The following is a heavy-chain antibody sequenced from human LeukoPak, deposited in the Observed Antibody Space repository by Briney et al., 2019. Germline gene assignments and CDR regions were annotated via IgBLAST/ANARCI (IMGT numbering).Heavy chain of an antibody. D-gene: IGHD6-13*01. Sequence: PLERLCLTCALYVGSSSGYTSSWICQPPREGLEWIGEFNHNGSTNYNPSLKSRVTISVDTSENQFSLKLRSVTAADTAVYYCARAYGSRQHWGQGTLVTVSS. CDR3: ARAYGSRQH. V-gene: IGHV4-34*01. CDR2: FNHNGST. J-gene: IGHJ1*01. CDR1: VGSSSGYT.